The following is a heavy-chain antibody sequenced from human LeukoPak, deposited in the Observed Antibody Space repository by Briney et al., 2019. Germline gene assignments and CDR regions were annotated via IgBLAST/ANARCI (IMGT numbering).Heavy chain of an antibody. CDR1: GYTFTSYD. Sequence: ASVKVSCKASGYTFTSYDINWVRQATGQGLEWMGWMNPNSGNTGYAQKFQGRVTVTRNTSISTAYMELSSLRSEDTAVYYCAKVGIQLWFLYYFDYWGQGTLVTVSS. CDR3: AKVGIQLWFLYYFDY. D-gene: IGHD5-18*01. V-gene: IGHV1-8*03. CDR2: MNPNSGNT. J-gene: IGHJ4*02.